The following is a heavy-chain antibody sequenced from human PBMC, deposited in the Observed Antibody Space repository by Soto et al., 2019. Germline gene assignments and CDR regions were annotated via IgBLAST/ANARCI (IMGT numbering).Heavy chain of an antibody. D-gene: IGHD3-10*01. V-gene: IGHV3-21*01. CDR2: ISSSSSYI. Sequence: GGSLRLSXAASGFTFSSYSMNWVRQAPGKGLEWVSSISSSSSYIYYADSVKGRFTISRDNAKNSLYLQMNSLRAEDTAVYYCPRGRGVPLPYYYYGMDVWGQGTTVTVSS. CDR1: GFTFSSYS. J-gene: IGHJ6*02. CDR3: PRGRGVPLPYYYYGMDV.